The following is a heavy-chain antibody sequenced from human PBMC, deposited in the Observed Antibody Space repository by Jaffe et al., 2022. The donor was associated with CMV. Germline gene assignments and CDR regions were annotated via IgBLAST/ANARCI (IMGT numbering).Heavy chain of an antibody. CDR3: AREGSSYGTYFEY. CDR1: GFTFSSYE. V-gene: IGHV3-48*03. CDR2: ISSSGDSI. Sequence: EVQLVESGGGLVQPGGSLGLSCAASGFTFSSYEMSWVRQAPGKGLEWLSYISSSGDSIYYADSVKGRFTISRDNAKNSLYLQMNSLRVEDTAVYYCAREGSSYGTYFEYWGHGTLLTVSS. D-gene: IGHD3-3*01. J-gene: IGHJ4*01.